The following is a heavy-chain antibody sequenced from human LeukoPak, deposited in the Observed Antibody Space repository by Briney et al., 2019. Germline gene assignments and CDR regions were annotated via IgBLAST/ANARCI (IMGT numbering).Heavy chain of an antibody. J-gene: IGHJ4*02. CDR1: GFTFSSYG. V-gene: IGHV3-30*18. Sequence: PGRSLRLSCAASGFTFSSYGMHWVRQAPGKGLEWVAVISYDGSNKYYADSVKGRFTISRDNSKNTLYLQMNSLRAEDTAVYYCAKAPVRLTGLYYFDYWGQGTLVTVSS. CDR2: ISYDGSNK. CDR3: AKAPVRLTGLYYFDY. D-gene: IGHD7-27*01.